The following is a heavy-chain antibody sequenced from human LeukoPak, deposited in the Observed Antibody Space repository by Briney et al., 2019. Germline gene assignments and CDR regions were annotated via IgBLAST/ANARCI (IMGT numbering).Heavy chain of an antibody. CDR2: INHSGNT. CDR3: ARARGTEAIDY. J-gene: IGHJ4*02. D-gene: IGHD6-25*01. CDR1: GGSFSGYY. Sequence: PSETLSLTCAVYGGSFSGYYWTWIRQPPGKALEWIGEINHSGNTNYDPSLKSRVTISVDTSKNQFSLKMRSVTAADTAVYYCARARGTEAIDYWGQGTLVTVSS. V-gene: IGHV4-34*01.